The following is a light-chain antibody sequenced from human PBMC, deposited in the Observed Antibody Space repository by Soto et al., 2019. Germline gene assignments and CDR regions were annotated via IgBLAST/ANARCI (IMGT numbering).Light chain of an antibody. CDR2: GAS. CDR3: QQYGSSHGK. V-gene: IGKV3-20*01. J-gene: IGKJ1*01. Sequence: EIVLTQSPGTLSLSPGERATLSCRASQSVSSSYLAWYQQKPGQAPRLLIYGASSRATGIPDRFSGSGSGTDFTLTISRLEPEDFAVYYCQQYGSSHGKFGQGT. CDR1: QSVSSSY.